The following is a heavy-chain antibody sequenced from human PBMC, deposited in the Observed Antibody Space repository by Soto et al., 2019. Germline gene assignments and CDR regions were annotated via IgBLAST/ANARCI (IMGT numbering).Heavy chain of an antibody. CDR3: ARIAAHYYYYGMDV. CDR2: IYYSGST. D-gene: IGHD6-13*01. CDR1: GGSISSSSYY. Sequence: SETLSLTCTVSGGSISSSSYYWGWIRQPPGKGLEWIGSIYYSGSTYYNPSLKSRVTISVDTSKNQFSLKLSSVTAADTAVYYCARIAAHYYYYGMDVWGQGTTVTAP. J-gene: IGHJ6*02. V-gene: IGHV4-39*01.